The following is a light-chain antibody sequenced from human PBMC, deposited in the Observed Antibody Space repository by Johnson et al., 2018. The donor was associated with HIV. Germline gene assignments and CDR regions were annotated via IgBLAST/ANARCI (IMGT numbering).Light chain of an antibody. J-gene: IGLJ1*01. CDR1: SSNIGNNY. Sequence: QSVLTQPPSMSAAPGQKVTISCSTSSSNIGNNYVSWYQQLPGTAPKLLIYDNNKRPSGIPDRFSGSKSGTSTTLGITGLQPGDEADYYCGTWDSSLNSYFFVTGTKVSVL. CDR2: DNN. V-gene: IGLV1-51*01. CDR3: GTWDSSLNSYF.